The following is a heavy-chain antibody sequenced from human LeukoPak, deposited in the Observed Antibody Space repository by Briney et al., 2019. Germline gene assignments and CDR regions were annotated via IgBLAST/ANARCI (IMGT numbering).Heavy chain of an antibody. D-gene: IGHD3-22*01. CDR2: IKQDGSEK. Sequence: GGSLRLSCAASGFTFSSYWMSWVRQAPGKGLEWVANIKQDGSEKYYVDSVKGRFTISRDNAKNSLYLQMNSLRAEDTAVYYCAKDSYRYYDSSGYYYFDYWGQGTLVTVSS. CDR3: AKDSYRYYDSSGYYYFDY. CDR1: GFTFSSYW. V-gene: IGHV3-7*01. J-gene: IGHJ4*02.